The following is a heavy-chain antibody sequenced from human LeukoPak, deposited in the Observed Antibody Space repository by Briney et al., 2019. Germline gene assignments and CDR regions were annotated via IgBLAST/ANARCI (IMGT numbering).Heavy chain of an antibody. CDR3: ARGSSSYYDSSGYSLAYDY. V-gene: IGHV3-74*01. J-gene: IGHJ4*02. D-gene: IGHD3-22*01. CDR2: INSDGSST. CDR1: GFTFSSYW. Sequence: PGGSLRLSCAASGFTFSSYWMRWVRQAPGKGLVWVSRINSDGSSTSYADSVKGQFTISRDNAKNTLYLQMNSLRAEDTAVYYCARGSSSYYDSSGYSLAYDYWGQGTLVTVSS.